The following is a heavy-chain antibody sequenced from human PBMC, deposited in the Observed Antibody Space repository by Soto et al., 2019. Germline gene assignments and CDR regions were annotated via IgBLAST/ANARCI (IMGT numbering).Heavy chain of an antibody. CDR3: TTVVSQVATIHKGYWFDP. CDR2: IKSKTDGGTT. J-gene: IGHJ5*02. D-gene: IGHD5-12*01. CDR1: GFTFSNAW. Sequence: GGSLRLSCAASGFTFSNAWMSWVRQAPGKGLEWVGRIKSKTDGGTTDYAAPVKGRFTISRDDSKNTLYLQMNSLKTEDTAVYYCTTVVSQVATIHKGYWFDPWGQGTLVTVSS. V-gene: IGHV3-15*01.